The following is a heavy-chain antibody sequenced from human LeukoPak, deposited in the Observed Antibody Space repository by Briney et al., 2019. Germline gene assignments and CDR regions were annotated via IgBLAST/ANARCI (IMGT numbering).Heavy chain of an antibody. D-gene: IGHD3-10*01. J-gene: IGHJ5*02. V-gene: IGHV4-39*07. CDR1: GGSITSSPYY. Sequence: TSETLSLTCTVSGGSITSSPYYWAWIRQPPGKGLEWIGSIYHSGSTYYNPSLKSRVTISVDTSKNQFSLKLSSVTAADTAVYYCARSNYYALSWFDPWGRGTLVTASS. CDR3: ARSNYYALSWFDP. CDR2: IYHSGST.